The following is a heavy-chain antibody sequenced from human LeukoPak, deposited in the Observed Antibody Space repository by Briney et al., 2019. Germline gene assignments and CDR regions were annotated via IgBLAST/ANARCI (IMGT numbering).Heavy chain of an antibody. Sequence: PGGSQRVSCATSGFTFSSFTMNWVRQAPGKGLEWVSTISDGSRDTHYAGSVKGRFTISRDDSQNIVYLQMDSLRAEDTALYYCTTRLRNHFDYWGQGTQVTVSS. CDR1: GFTFSSFT. J-gene: IGHJ4*02. V-gene: IGHV3-23*01. CDR3: TTRLRNHFDY. CDR2: ISDGSRDT. D-gene: IGHD5-12*01.